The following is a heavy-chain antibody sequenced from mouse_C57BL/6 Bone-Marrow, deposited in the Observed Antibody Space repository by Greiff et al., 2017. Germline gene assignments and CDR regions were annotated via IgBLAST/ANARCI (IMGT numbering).Heavy chain of an antibody. CDR1: GYTFTDYE. V-gene: IGHV1-15*01. CDR3: TRLGPYYYGSSY. Sequence: QVQLQQSGAELVRPGASVTLSCKASGYTFTDYEMHWVKQTPVHGLEWIGAIDPETGGTAYNQKFKGKAILTADKSSSTAYMELRILTSEDSAVYYCTRLGPYYYGSSYWGQGTTLTVSS. D-gene: IGHD1-1*01. J-gene: IGHJ2*01. CDR2: IDPETGGT.